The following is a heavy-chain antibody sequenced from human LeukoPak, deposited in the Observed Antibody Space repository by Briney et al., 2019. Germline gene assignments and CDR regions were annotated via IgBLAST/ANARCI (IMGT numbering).Heavy chain of an antibody. Sequence: SETLSLTCTVSGGSITSNSYYWGWIRQPPGKGLEWIGEINHSGSTNYNPSLKSRVTISVDTSKNQFSLKLSSVTAADTAVYYCARGKYSSDWFDYWGQGTLVTVSS. CDR2: INHSGST. CDR3: ARGKYSSDWFDY. V-gene: IGHV4-39*07. CDR1: GGSITSNSYY. D-gene: IGHD6-19*01. J-gene: IGHJ4*02.